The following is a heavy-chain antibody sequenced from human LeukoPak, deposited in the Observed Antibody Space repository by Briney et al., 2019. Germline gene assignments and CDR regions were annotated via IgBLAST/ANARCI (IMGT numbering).Heavy chain of an antibody. D-gene: IGHD3-22*01. Sequence: GGSLRLSCAASGFTFSSYSMNWVRQTPGKGLEWVAFIRYDGSNKYYADSVKGRFTISRDNSKNTLYLQMNSLRAEDTAVYYCAKGTNYYDSSGYFGYFQHWGQGTLVTVSS. CDR3: AKGTNYYDSSGYFGYFQH. V-gene: IGHV3-30*02. CDR1: GFTFSSYS. J-gene: IGHJ1*01. CDR2: IRYDGSNK.